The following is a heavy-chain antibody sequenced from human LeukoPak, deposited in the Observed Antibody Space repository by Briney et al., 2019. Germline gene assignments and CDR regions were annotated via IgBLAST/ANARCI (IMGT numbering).Heavy chain of an antibody. V-gene: IGHV1-8*01. Sequence: ASLKVSRKASGDTFTSYNINGVRQAPGEGLEWRGWMNRNSDTTGYAQKLQGRVTMPRNTSLSTAYMELSSLRSEDAAVYYCARGGTYAPAAYHWFAPWGQGPVVSVSS. J-gene: IGHJ5*02. CDR2: MNRNSDTT. CDR1: GDTFTSYN. CDR3: ARGGTYAPAAYHWFAP. D-gene: IGHD2-2*01.